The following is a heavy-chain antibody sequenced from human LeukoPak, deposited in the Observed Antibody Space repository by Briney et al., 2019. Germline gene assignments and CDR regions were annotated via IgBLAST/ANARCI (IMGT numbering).Heavy chain of an antibody. Sequence: PPETLSLTCTVSGGSISSYYWSWIRQPAGKGLEWIGRIYTSGSTNYNPSLKSRVTMSVDTSKNQFSLKLSSVTAADTAVYYCARGNPADYYYYMDVWGKGTTVTVSS. J-gene: IGHJ6*03. CDR2: IYTSGST. CDR3: ARGNPADYYYYMDV. V-gene: IGHV4-4*07. D-gene: IGHD2-2*01. CDR1: GGSISSYY.